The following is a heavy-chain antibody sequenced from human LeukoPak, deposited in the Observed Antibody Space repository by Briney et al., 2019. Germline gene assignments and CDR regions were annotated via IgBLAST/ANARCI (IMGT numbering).Heavy chain of an antibody. D-gene: IGHD3-22*01. V-gene: IGHV1-69*05. Sequence: SVKVSCKASGGTFSSYAISWVRQAPGQGLEWMGGIIPIFGTANYAQKFQGRVTLTTEESTSTAYMELSSLRSEDTAVYYCAREFEYYYDSSGCNYFDYWGQGTLVTVSS. J-gene: IGHJ4*02. CDR3: AREFEYYYDSSGCNYFDY. CDR2: IIPIFGTA. CDR1: GGTFSSYA.